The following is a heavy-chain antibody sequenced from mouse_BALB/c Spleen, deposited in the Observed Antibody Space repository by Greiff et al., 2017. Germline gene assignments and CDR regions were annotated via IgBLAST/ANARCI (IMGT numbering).Heavy chain of an antibody. Sequence: QVQLQQSGAELVRPGTSVKVSCKASGYAFTNYLIEWVKQRPGQGLEWIGVINPGSGGTNYNEKFKGKATLTADKASSTAYMQRSSLTSDDSAVYFCASVYYGNRGYAMDYWGQGTSVTVSS. D-gene: IGHD2-1*01. V-gene: IGHV1-54*01. CDR2: INPGSGGT. CDR3: ASVYYGNRGYAMDY. J-gene: IGHJ4*01. CDR1: GYAFTNYL.